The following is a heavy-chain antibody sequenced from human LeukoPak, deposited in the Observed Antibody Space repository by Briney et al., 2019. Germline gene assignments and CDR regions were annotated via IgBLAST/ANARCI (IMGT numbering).Heavy chain of an antibody. CDR2: ITSSGDGT. Sequence: GGSLRLTCAASGFTFSIYAMSWVRQAPGKGLQWVSSITSSGDGTYYADSVKGRFTISRDNSENMLYLQMNSLRAEDTAVYYCARVEADGDYAGLDYWGQGTLVTVSS. D-gene: IGHD4-17*01. J-gene: IGHJ4*02. V-gene: IGHV3-23*01. CDR1: GFTFSIYA. CDR3: ARVEADGDYAGLDY.